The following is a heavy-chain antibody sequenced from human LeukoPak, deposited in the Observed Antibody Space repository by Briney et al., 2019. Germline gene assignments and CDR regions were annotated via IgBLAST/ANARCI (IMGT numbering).Heavy chain of an antibody. CDR3: ARLGVAAKSSRYVAY. J-gene: IGHJ4*02. Sequence: PSQTLSLTCTVSGGSISSGDYYWSWIRQHPGKGLEWIGYIHYSGSTYYSPSLKSRVTISVDTSKKQFSLKLSSVTAADTAVYYCARLGVAAKSSRYVAYWGQGTLVTVSS. V-gene: IGHV4-31*03. CDR2: IHYSGST. CDR1: GGSISSGDYY. D-gene: IGHD2-15*01.